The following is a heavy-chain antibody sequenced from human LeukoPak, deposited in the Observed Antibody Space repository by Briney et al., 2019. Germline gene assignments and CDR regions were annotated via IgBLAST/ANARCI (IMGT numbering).Heavy chain of an antibody. D-gene: IGHD3-10*01. CDR3: ARARPLGWFDP. J-gene: IGHJ5*02. V-gene: IGHV4-39*07. CDR1: GGSISSSSYY. Sequence: SETLSLTCTVSGGSISSSSYYWGWIRQPPGKGLEWIGSIYYSGSTYYNPSLKSRVTISVDTSKNQFSLKLSSVTAADTAVYYCARARPLGWFDPWGQGTLVTVSS. CDR2: IYYSGST.